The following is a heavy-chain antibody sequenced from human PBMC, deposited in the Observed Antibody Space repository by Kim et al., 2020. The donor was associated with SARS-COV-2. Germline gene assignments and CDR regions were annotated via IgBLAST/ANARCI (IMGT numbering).Heavy chain of an antibody. D-gene: IGHD3-22*01. V-gene: IGHV4-39*07. Sequence: SETLSLTCTVSGGSISSSSYYWGWIRQPPGKGLEWIGSIYYSGSTYYNPSLKSRVTISVDTSKNQFSLKLSSVTAADTAVYYCARDRAYYYDSSGYYIYWYFDLWGRGTLVTVSS. J-gene: IGHJ2*01. CDR1: GGSISSSSYY. CDR3: ARDRAYYYDSSGYYIYWYFDL. CDR2: IYYSGST.